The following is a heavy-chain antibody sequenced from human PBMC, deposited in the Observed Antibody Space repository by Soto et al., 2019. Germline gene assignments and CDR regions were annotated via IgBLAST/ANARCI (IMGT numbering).Heavy chain of an antibody. J-gene: IGHJ6*02. CDR1: GFTFSSYA. CDR3: ARDYYRFNSGYGFSMDV. Sequence: QVQLVESGGGVVQPGRSLRLSCAASGFTFSSYAMHWVRQAPGKGLEWVAVISYDGSNKYYAVSVKARFTISRDNSKNTLYLQMNSLRAEDTAVYYCARDYYRFNSGYGFSMDVWGQGTTVTVSS. D-gene: IGHD5-12*01. CDR2: ISYDGSNK. V-gene: IGHV3-30-3*01.